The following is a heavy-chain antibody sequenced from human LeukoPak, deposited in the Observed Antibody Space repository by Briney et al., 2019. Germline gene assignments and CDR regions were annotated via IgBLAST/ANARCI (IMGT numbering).Heavy chain of an antibody. CDR3: ARDLIGGDPKIKNYYYYGMDV. Sequence: SETLSLTCTVSGGSISSYYWSWIRQPAGKGLEWIGRIYTSGSTNYNPSLKSRVTMSVDTSKNQSSLKLSSVTAADTAVYYCARDLIGGDPKIKNYYYYGMDVWGQGTRSPSP. V-gene: IGHV4-4*07. CDR2: IYTSGST. D-gene: IGHD2-21*02. J-gene: IGHJ6*02. CDR1: GGSISSYY.